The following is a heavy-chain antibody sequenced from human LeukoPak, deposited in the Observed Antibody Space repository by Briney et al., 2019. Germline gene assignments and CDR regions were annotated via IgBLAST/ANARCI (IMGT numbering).Heavy chain of an antibody. J-gene: IGHJ4*02. Sequence: PGGSLRLSCTASGFTFGNYAMTWVRQAPGKGLEWVGFLRSKAYGGTTDYAASVRGRFTISRDDSKSIAYLQMNSLKTEDTVVYYCSRSLCSGGSCSPIYYFDYWGQGTLVTVSS. CDR1: GFTFGNYA. CDR2: LRSKAYGGTT. CDR3: SRSLCSGGSCSPIYYFDY. V-gene: IGHV3-49*04. D-gene: IGHD2-15*01.